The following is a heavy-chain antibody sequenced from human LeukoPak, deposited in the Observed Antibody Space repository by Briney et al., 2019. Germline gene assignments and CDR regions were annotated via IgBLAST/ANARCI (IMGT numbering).Heavy chain of an antibody. Sequence: ASVTVSCKASGYTFTGYYMHWVRQAPGQGLEWMGWINPNSGGTNYAQKFQGRVTMTRDTSISTAYMELSRLRSDDTAVYYCARGPHYYGSGVDIWGQGTMVTVSS. CDR3: ARGPHYYGSGVDI. CDR2: INPNSGGT. CDR1: GYTFTGYY. J-gene: IGHJ3*02. V-gene: IGHV1-2*02. D-gene: IGHD3-10*01.